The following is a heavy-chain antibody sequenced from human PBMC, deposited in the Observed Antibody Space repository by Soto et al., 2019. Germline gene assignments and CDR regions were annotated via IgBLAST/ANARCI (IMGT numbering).Heavy chain of an antibody. CDR2: IIPILGIA. V-gene: IGHV1-69*02. D-gene: IGHD3-9*01. CDR3: ARVRVDDILTGYGMDV. J-gene: IGHJ6*02. Sequence: QVQLVQSGAEVKKPGSSVKVSCKASGGTFSSYTISWVRQAPGQGLEWMGRIIPILGIANYAQKFQGRVTITXXKXTXXAYMELSSLRSEDTAVYYCARVRVDDILTGYGMDVWGQGTTVTVSS. CDR1: GGTFSSYT.